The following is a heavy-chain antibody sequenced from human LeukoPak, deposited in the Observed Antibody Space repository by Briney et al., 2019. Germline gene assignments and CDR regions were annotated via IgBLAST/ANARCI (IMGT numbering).Heavy chain of an antibody. CDR2: IKSKTDGGTT. J-gene: IGHJ4*02. CDR1: GFTFSNAW. D-gene: IGHD6-19*01. V-gene: IGHV3-15*01. Sequence: PGGSLRLSCAASGFTFSNAWMSWVRQAPGKGLEWVGRIKSKTDGGTTDYAAPVKGRFTISRDDSKNTLYLQMNSLKTEDTAVYYRTTGEQWLVLFDYWGQGTLVTVSS. CDR3: TTGEQWLVLFDY.